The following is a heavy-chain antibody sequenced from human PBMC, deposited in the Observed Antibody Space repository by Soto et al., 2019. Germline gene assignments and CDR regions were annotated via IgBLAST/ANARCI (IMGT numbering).Heavy chain of an antibody. CDR2: LYRGGVA. J-gene: IGHJ3*01. V-gene: IGHV3-53*01. CDR1: GLTVSGKKY. Sequence: DVQLVESGGGLMQPGESLRLSCAASGLTVSGKKYVAWVRQAPGKGLEWVSALYRGGVAYYADAVKGRFIISRDNPENTLYLQMTSLRADDSAIYYCARALVEVPAHPRLDAFDLWGQGTVVTVS. D-gene: IGHD2-2*01. CDR3: ARALVEVPAHPRLDAFDL.